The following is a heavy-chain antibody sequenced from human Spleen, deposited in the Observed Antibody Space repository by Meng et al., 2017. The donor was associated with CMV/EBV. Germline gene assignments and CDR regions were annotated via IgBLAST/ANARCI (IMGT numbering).Heavy chain of an antibody. D-gene: IGHD2-15*01. Sequence: SETLSLTCTVSGAPISTYYWSWIRQPPGKGLEWIGDLYYSGSTNYSPSLKSRVTISGDTSKNQFSLNLTSLTAADTAVYYCARVREVVVVFTTLAYDIWGQGTMVTVSS. CDR2: LYYSGST. V-gene: IGHV4-59*12. CDR3: ARVREVVVVFTTLAYDI. J-gene: IGHJ3*02. CDR1: GAPISTYY.